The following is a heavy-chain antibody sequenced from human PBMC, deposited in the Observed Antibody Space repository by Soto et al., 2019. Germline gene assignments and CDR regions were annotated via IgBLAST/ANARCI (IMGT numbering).Heavy chain of an antibody. J-gene: IGHJ5*02. CDR2: IYYSGST. Sequence: QVQLQESGPGLVKPSETLSLTCTVSGGSISSYYWSWIRQPPGKGLEWIGYIYYSGSTNYNPSLKCRVVMSVDTSKNQFSLKLSSVTAADTAVYYCAQQLITWGQGTLVTVSS. D-gene: IGHD6-13*01. CDR3: AQQLIT. CDR1: GGSISSYY. V-gene: IGHV4-59*01.